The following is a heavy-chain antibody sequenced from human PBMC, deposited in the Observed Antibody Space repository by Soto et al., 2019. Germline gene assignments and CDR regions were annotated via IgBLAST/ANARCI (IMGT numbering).Heavy chain of an antibody. Sequence: QVQLVESGGGVVQPGTSLRVSCVGSGFTFRSYVIHWVRQAPGKGLEWVALTSYDGSDKYYGDSVGGRFTISRDNSRNTVDRQMDSLGLEDTALYYCARGGTRGGLDVWGQGTLVSVSS. V-gene: IGHV3-30*19. CDR1: GFTFRSYV. J-gene: IGHJ1*01. CDR2: TSYDGSDK. D-gene: IGHD3-16*01. CDR3: ARGGTRGGLDV.